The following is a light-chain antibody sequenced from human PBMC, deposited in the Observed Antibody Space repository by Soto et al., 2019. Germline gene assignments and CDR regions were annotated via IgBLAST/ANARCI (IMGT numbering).Light chain of an antibody. J-gene: IGKJ1*01. CDR2: DAS. CDR3: HQYNTYSQT. Sequence: DIQMTQSPSTLAASVGDRVTITCRASQSISTWLAWYQQKPGRAPNLLIYDASSLESGVPSRFSGSGSGTEFTLTISSLQPDDFATYYCHQYNTYSQTCGKGTKVDIK. V-gene: IGKV1-5*01. CDR1: QSISTW.